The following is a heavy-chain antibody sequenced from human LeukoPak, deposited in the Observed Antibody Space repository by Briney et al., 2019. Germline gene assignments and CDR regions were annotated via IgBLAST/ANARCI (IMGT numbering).Heavy chain of an antibody. Sequence: SVKVSCKASGGTFSSYAISWGRQAPGQGLQWMGGISPIFGTANYEQKFHGRVTITADESTSTAYMELSSLRSEDTAVYYCARANYYGSGSYYLSDYWGQGTLVTVSS. J-gene: IGHJ4*02. CDR3: ARANYYGSGSYYLSDY. D-gene: IGHD3-10*01. CDR1: GGTFSSYA. CDR2: ISPIFGTA. V-gene: IGHV1-69*13.